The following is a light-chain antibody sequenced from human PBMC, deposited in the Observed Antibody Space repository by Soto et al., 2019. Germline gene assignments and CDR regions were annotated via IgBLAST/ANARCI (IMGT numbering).Light chain of an antibody. CDR2: GAS. J-gene: IGKJ2*01. V-gene: IGKV3-11*01. CDR3: QHRGRWPRT. Sequence: EIVLTQSPATLSLSPGERATLSCRASQSVNDYLAWYQQKPGQAPRLLIYGASNRATGIPVRFSGSGSGTDFTLTISSLEPEDFSVYYCQHRGRWPRTFGQGTKLEIK. CDR1: QSVNDY.